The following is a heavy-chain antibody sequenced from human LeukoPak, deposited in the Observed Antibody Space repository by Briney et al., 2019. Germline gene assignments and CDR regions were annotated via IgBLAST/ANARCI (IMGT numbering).Heavy chain of an antibody. D-gene: IGHD2-15*01. Sequence: ASVKVSCTASGYTFTSYGISWVRQAPGQGLEWMGWISAYNGNTNYAQKLQGRVTMTTDTSTSTAYMELRSLRSDDTAVYYCARDLLDCSGGSCYSVYYFDYWGQGTLVTVSS. J-gene: IGHJ4*02. CDR3: ARDLLDCSGGSCYSVYYFDY. V-gene: IGHV1-18*01. CDR1: GYTFTSYG. CDR2: ISAYNGNT.